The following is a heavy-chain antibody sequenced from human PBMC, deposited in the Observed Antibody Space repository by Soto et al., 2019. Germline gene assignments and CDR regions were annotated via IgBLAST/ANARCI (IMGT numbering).Heavy chain of an antibody. D-gene: IGHD6-13*01. J-gene: IGHJ4*02. CDR1: GSTFSSYA. Sequence: PGGSLRLSCAASGSTFSSYAMTWVRQAPGKGLEWVSSMGGSGRSTYYTDSVKGRFTISRDNSKSTLYLQMNSLRAEDTAVYYCAYSSTPFDYWGQGTLVTVSS. CDR2: MGGSGRST. V-gene: IGHV3-23*01. CDR3: AYSSTPFDY.